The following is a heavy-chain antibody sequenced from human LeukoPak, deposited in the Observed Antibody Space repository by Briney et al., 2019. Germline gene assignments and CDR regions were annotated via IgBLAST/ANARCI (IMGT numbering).Heavy chain of an antibody. CDR2: IGAYNGNT. J-gene: IGHJ4*02. Sequence: ASVKVSCKTSGYTFTSYGISWVRQAPGQGLEWMGWIGAYNGNTNYAQKLQGRVTMTTDTSTSTAYMELRSLRSDDTAVYYCARGDEQLVAVYFDYWGQGTLVTVSS. V-gene: IGHV1-18*01. CDR1: GYTFTSYG. D-gene: IGHD6-6*01. CDR3: ARGDEQLVAVYFDY.